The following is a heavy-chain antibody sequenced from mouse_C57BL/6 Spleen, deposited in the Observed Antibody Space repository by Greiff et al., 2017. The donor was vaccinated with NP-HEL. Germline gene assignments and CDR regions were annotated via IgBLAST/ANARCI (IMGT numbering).Heavy chain of an antibody. CDR2: IYPRSGNT. CDR3: ARSETTAQATEYYYAMDY. Sequence: QLQQSGAELARPGASVKLSCKASGYTFTSYGISWVKQRTGQGLEWIGEIYPRSGNTYYNEKFKGKATLTADKSSSTAYMELRSLTSEDSAVYFCARSETTAQATEYYYAMDYWGQGTSVTVSS. D-gene: IGHD3-2*02. CDR1: GYTFTSYG. J-gene: IGHJ4*01. V-gene: IGHV1-81*01.